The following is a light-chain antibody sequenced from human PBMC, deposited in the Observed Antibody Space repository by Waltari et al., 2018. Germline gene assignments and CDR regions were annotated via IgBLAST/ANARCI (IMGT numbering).Light chain of an antibody. CDR3: QQSYSTPFT. CDR2: AAS. J-gene: IGKJ3*01. V-gene: IGKV1-39*01. CDR1: QSISSY. Sequence: DIQMTQSPSSLSASVGDRVTTTCRASQSISSYLNWYQQKPGKAPKLLIYAASSLQSGVPSRFSGSGSGTDFTLTISSQQPEDFATYYCQQSYSTPFTFGPGTKVDIK.